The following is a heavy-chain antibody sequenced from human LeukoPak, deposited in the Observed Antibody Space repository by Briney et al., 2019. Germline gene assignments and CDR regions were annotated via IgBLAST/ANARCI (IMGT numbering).Heavy chain of an antibody. D-gene: IGHD1-26*01. V-gene: IGHV3-9*01. Sequence: GGSLRLSCAASGFTFDDYAMHWVRQAPGKGLEWVSGISWNSGSIGYADSVKGRFTISRDNAKNSLYLQMNSLRAEDTAVYYCARAQGGDYWGQGTLVTVSS. J-gene: IGHJ4*02. CDR2: ISWNSGSI. CDR1: GFTFDDYA. CDR3: ARAQGGDY.